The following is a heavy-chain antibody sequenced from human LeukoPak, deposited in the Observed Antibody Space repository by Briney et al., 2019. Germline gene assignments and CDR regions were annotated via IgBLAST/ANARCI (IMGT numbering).Heavy chain of an antibody. D-gene: IGHD3-22*01. Sequence: PGGSLRLSCAASGFTLSNYAMHWVRQAPGKGLEWVTVISTDGKDKKYADSVKGRFAISRDNSKNTLDLQMNSLRAEDTAVYFCARNRQWLLADYWGQGTVVTVSS. CDR2: ISTDGKDK. CDR3: ARNRQWLLADY. V-gene: IGHV3-30*03. CDR1: GFTLSNYA. J-gene: IGHJ4*02.